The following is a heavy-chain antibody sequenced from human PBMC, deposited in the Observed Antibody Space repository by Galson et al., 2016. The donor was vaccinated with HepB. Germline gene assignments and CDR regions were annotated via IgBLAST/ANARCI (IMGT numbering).Heavy chain of an antibody. CDR3: VIVFYYGSVAHYYYSGMDV. CDR1: GFTFSTYG. J-gene: IGHJ6*02. D-gene: IGHD3-10*01. CDR2: ISFDGNKE. V-gene: IGHV3-30*03. Sequence: SLRLSCAASGFTFSTYGMHWVRQAPGKGLEWVAVISFDGNKEFYADSVKGRFTISRDNSESTLYLQMNSRRGEDTDVYYCVIVFYYGSVAHYYYSGMDVWGQGTTVTVSS.